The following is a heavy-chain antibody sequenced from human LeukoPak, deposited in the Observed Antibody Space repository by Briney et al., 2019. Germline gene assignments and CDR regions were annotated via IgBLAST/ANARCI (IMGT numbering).Heavy chain of an antibody. Sequence: SETLSLTCTVSGGSISSPNYYWGWVRQPPGKGLEWISNIYYTGSTYYNPSLKGRVTISVDTSKDQFSLKLTSVTAADTAVYYCARAGYWSGGWAYYFDYWGQGTLVTVSS. CDR2: IYYTGST. D-gene: IGHD6-19*01. CDR1: GGSISSPNYY. V-gene: IGHV4-39*07. J-gene: IGHJ4*02. CDR3: ARAGYWSGGWAYYFDY.